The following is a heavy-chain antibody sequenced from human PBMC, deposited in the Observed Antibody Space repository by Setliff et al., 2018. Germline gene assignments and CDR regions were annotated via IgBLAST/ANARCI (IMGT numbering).Heavy chain of an antibody. V-gene: IGHV3-30-3*01. Sequence: PGGSLRLSCAASGFTFSSYAMHWVRQAPGKGLEWVAVISYDGSNKYYADSVKGRFTISRDNAKNSLYLQMNSLRAEDTAVYYCARDVGVEGGDYYYGMDVWGQGTTVTVSS. CDR1: GFTFSSYA. CDR2: ISYDGSNK. J-gene: IGHJ6*02. CDR3: ARDVGVEGGDYYYGMDV.